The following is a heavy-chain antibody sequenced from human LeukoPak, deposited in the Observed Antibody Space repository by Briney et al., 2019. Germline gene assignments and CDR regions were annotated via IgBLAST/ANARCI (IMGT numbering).Heavy chain of an antibody. J-gene: IGHJ6*02. CDR1: GFAFHNYA. D-gene: IGHD4-23*01. CDR2: INWNSDTK. CDR3: ARDTGGNGAYFYAMDV. Sequence: GGSLRLSCVGSGFAFHNYAMHWVRRPPGKGLEWVSAINWNSDTKAYADSVKGRFTISRDRARNSLYLQMDSLRPEDTALYYCARDTGGNGAYFYAMDVWGQGTSVTVSS. V-gene: IGHV3-9*01.